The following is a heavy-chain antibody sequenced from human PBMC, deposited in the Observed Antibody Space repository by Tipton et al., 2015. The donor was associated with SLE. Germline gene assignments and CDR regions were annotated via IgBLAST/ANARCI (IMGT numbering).Heavy chain of an antibody. J-gene: IGHJ4*02. D-gene: IGHD1-14*01. CDR2: INHSGST. Sequence: LRLSCTVSGGSISSHFWSWVRQPPGKGLEWVGEINHSGSTNYNPSLKSRVTMAVDTSKNQFSLKLSSVTAADTAVYYCARSVSWYASYPEYWGQGTLVTVSS. CDR3: ARSVSWYASYPEY. CDR1: GGSISSHF. V-gene: IGHV4-34*01.